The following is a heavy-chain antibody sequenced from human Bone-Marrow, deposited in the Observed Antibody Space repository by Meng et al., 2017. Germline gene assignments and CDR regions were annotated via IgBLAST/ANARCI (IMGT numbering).Heavy chain of an antibody. Sequence: SLKTPCAASGFTFDDYAMHWVRQAPGKGLEWVSGISWNSGSIGYADSVKGRFTIPRDNAKNSLYLQMNSLRAEDTALYYCAKDYIAVAGTSALDYWGQGTLVTVSS. V-gene: IGHV3-9*01. CDR2: ISWNSGSI. CDR3: AKDYIAVAGTSALDY. D-gene: IGHD6-19*01. J-gene: IGHJ4*02. CDR1: GFTFDDYA.